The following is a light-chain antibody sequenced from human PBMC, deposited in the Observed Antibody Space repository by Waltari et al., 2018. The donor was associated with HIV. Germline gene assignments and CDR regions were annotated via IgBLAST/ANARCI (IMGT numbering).Light chain of an antibody. CDR2: DNN. CDR3: QSYDSSLSGYV. Sequence: QSVLTQPPSVSGAPGQRVTISCTGSSSNIGAGYDVHWYQQLPGTAPQLLIYDNNKRPAGVPDRFSVSKSGTSASLAITGLQAEDEADYYCQSYDSSLSGYVFGTGTKVTVL. J-gene: IGLJ1*01. CDR1: SSNIGAGYD. V-gene: IGLV1-40*01.